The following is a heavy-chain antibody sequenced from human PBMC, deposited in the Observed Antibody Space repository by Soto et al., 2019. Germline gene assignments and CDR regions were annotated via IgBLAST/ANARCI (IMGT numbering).Heavy chain of an antibody. CDR1: GHTFTSYY. Sequence: ASVKVSCKASGHTFTSYYMHWVRQAPGQGLEWMGIINPSGGSTSYAKKFQGRVTMTRDTSTSTVYMELSSLRSEDTAVYYCARRQRGYSGYDYFGYYGMDVWGQGTTVTVSS. CDR2: INPSGGST. J-gene: IGHJ6*02. CDR3: ARRQRGYSGYDYFGYYGMDV. V-gene: IGHV1-46*01. D-gene: IGHD5-12*01.